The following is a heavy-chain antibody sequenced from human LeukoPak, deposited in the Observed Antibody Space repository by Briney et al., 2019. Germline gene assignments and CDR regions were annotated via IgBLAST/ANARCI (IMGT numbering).Heavy chain of an antibody. CDR2: IKQDGSEK. CDR1: GFTFSSYW. V-gene: IGHV3-7*05. CDR3: ARDWARGYSSSWYYFDY. Sequence: GGSLRLSCAASGFTFSSYWMSWVRQAPGKGLEWVANIKQDGSEKYYVDSVKSRFTISRDNAKNSLYLQMNSLRAEDTAVYYCARDWARGYSSSWYYFDYWGQGTLVTVSS. D-gene: IGHD6-13*01. J-gene: IGHJ4*02.